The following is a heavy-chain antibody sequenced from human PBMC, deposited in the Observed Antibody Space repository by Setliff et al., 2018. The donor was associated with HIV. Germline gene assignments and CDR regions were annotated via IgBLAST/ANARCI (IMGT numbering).Heavy chain of an antibody. Sequence: LRLSCVASGFGFTFSSYCMDWFRQAPGKGLEWVSSISYGSTYIYQSDSVRGRFTISRDDAKKSLYLQMNSLGAEDTAVYYCARSGGIGNYHWDVWGKGTTVTVSS. CDR3: ARSGGIGNYHWDV. CDR2: ISYGSTYI. V-gene: IGHV3-21*01. J-gene: IGHJ6*03. CDR1: GFGFTFSSYC. D-gene: IGHD3-16*01.